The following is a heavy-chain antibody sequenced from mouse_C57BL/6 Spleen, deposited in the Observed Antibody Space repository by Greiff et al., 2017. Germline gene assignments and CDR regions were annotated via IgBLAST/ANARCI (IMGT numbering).Heavy chain of an antibody. Sequence: EVQVVESGGDLVKPGGSLKLSCAASGFTFSSYGMSWVRQTPDKRLEWVATISSGGSYTYYPDSVKGRFTISRDNAKNALYLQMSSLKSADTTMYYCARQGVITTGYYFDYWGQGTTLTVSS. D-gene: IGHD1-1*01. CDR2: ISSGGSYT. CDR1: GFTFSSYG. CDR3: ARQGVITTGYYFDY. J-gene: IGHJ2*01. V-gene: IGHV5-6*01.